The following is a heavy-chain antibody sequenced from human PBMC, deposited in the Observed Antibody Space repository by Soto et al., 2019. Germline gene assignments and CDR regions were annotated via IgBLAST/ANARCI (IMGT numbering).Heavy chain of an antibody. V-gene: IGHV3-21*01. CDR3: ARSPTYDSSGYSYYYGMDV. CDR2: ISSSSSYI. Sequence: GGSLRLSCAASGFTFSSYSMNWVRQAPGKGLEWVSSISSSSSYIYYADSVKGRFNISRDNAKNSLYLQMNSLRAEDTAVYYCARSPTYDSSGYSYYYGMDVWGQGTTVTVSS. CDR1: GFTFSSYS. J-gene: IGHJ6*02. D-gene: IGHD3-22*01.